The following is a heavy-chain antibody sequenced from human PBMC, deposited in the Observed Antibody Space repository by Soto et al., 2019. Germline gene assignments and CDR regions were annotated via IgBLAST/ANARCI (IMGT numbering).Heavy chain of an antibody. D-gene: IGHD6-19*01. CDR2: ISGSGGST. J-gene: IGHJ4*02. Sequence: AASGFTFSSYAMSWVRQAPGKGLEWVSAISGSGGSTYYADSVKGRFTISRDNSKNTLYLQMNSLRAEDTAVYYCAKDRVVTIIAVAGTIDYWGQGTLVTVSS. CDR3: AKDRVVTIIAVAGTIDY. CDR1: GFTFSSYA. V-gene: IGHV3-23*01.